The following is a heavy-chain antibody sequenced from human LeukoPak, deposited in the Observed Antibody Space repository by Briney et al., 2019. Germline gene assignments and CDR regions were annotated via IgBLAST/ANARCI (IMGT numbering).Heavy chain of an antibody. CDR2: INHSGST. D-gene: IGHD3-16*01. V-gene: IGHV4-34*01. J-gene: IGHJ6*02. Sequence: SETLSLTCAVYGGSFSGYYWSWIRQPPGKGLEWIGEINHSGSTNYNPSLKSRVTISVDTSKNQFSLKLSSVTAADTAVYYCASQVLLSYYYGMDVWGQGTTVTVSS. CDR1: GGSFSGYY. CDR3: ASQVLLSYYYGMDV.